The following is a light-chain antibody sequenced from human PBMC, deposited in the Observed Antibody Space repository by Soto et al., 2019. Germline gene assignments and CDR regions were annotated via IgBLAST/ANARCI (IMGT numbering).Light chain of an antibody. CDR3: QQTYGAQYT. J-gene: IGKJ2*01. CDR1: QTISTF. V-gene: IGKV1-39*01. CDR2: AAS. Sequence: DIQMTQSPSSLSASVGDRVTITCRASQTISTFLNWYQQKPGKAPKLLIFAASSLQSGVPSRFSGSGSGTEFTLTISSLQPDDFASYFCQQTYGAQYTFGQGTKLEIK.